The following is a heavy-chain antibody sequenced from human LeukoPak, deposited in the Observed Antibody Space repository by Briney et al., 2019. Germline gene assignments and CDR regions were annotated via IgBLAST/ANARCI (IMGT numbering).Heavy chain of an antibody. Sequence: GGSLRLSCAASGFSFNDAWMNWVRQAPGKGLEWVGRIKRRSDGGTPDYAAPVQGRFTISRDESKNTLYLQMNSLKTGDTAVYYCTTDRYYDNSELQFQHWGQGTLVTVSS. V-gene: IGHV3-15*07. CDR3: TTDRYYDNSELQFQH. CDR1: GFSFNDAW. J-gene: IGHJ1*01. D-gene: IGHD3-22*01. CDR2: IKRRSDGGTP.